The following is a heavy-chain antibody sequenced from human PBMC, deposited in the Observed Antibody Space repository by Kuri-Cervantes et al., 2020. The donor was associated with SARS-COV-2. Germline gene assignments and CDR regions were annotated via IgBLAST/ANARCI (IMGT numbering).Heavy chain of an antibody. D-gene: IGHD1-26*01. V-gene: IGHV3-74*01. CDR3: ARGGSYLDY. CDR2: IDGDGSTT. CDR1: GFTFSSYW. J-gene: IGHJ4*02. Sequence: GESLKISCAASGFTFSSYWMHWVRQAPGKGLVWVSQIDGDGSTTRHADSVKGRFTISRDNAKNSLYLQMNSLRAEDTAVYYCARGGSYLDYWGQGTLVTVSS.